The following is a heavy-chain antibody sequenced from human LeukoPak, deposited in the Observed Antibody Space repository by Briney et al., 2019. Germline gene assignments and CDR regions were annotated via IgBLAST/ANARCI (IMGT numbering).Heavy chain of an antibody. CDR2: ISPSGDST. J-gene: IGHJ4*02. V-gene: IGHV3-64D*06. Sequence: AGGSLRLSCSASGFTFSNHAMHWVRQAPGNGLEFVAGISPSGDSTEYADSVKGRFTISRDNSKNTLYFQMSGLRSEDTAVYFCVKGLFGSGWDSWGQGTLVTVSS. D-gene: IGHD3-10*01. CDR3: VKGLFGSGWDS. CDR1: GFTFSNHA.